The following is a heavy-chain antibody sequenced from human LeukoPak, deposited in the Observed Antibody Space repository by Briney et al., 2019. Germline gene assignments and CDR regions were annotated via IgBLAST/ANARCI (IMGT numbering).Heavy chain of an antibody. D-gene: IGHD3-3*01. CDR3: AKDFWSGYYYYGMDV. Sequence: PGRSLRLSCAASEVTFRNYAVQWVRQAPGKGLEWVAVISYDGSNKYYADSVKGRFTISRDNSKNTLYLQMNSLRAEDTAVYYCAKDFWSGYYYYGMDVWGQGTTVTVSS. V-gene: IGHV3-30*01. CDR2: ISYDGSNK. CDR1: EVTFRNYA. J-gene: IGHJ6*02.